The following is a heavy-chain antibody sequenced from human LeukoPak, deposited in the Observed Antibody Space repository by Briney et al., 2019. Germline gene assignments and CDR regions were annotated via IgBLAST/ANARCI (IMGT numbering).Heavy chain of an antibody. Sequence: SETLSLTCAVYGGSFSGYYWSWIRQPPGKGREWIGEINHSGSTNYNPSLKSRVTISVDTSKNQFSLKLSSVTAADTAVYYCARGGRQQQLVLSFVDYWGQGTLVTVSS. D-gene: IGHD6-13*01. J-gene: IGHJ4*02. CDR3: ARGGRQQQLVLSFVDY. V-gene: IGHV4-34*01. CDR2: INHSGST. CDR1: GGSFSGYY.